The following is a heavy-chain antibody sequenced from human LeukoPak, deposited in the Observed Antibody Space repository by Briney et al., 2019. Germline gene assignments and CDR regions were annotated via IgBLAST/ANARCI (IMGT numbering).Heavy chain of an antibody. CDR3: AREGTIGGIAVAAFDS. V-gene: IGHV1-69*13. J-gene: IGHJ4*02. D-gene: IGHD6-19*01. CDR2: IIPIFGTP. Sequence: SVKVSCKASGGTFSNYAISWVRQAPGQGLEWMGGIIPIFGTPNYAQKFQGRVTITADESTSTAYMELTSLKSEDTAVYYCAREGTIGGIAVAAFDSWGQGTPVTVSS. CDR1: GGTFSNYA.